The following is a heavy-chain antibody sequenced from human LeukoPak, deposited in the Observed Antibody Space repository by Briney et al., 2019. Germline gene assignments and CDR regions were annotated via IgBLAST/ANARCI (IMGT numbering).Heavy chain of an antibody. CDR2: INHSGST. Sequence: ASETPSLTCAVYGGSFSGYYWSWIRQPPGKGLEWIGEINHSGSTNYNPSLKSRVTISVDTSKNQFSLKLSSVTAADTAVYYCARGQLRFLEWLKYNWFDPWGQGTLVTVSS. V-gene: IGHV4-34*01. CDR1: GGSFSGYY. CDR3: ARGQLRFLEWLKYNWFDP. J-gene: IGHJ5*02. D-gene: IGHD3-3*01.